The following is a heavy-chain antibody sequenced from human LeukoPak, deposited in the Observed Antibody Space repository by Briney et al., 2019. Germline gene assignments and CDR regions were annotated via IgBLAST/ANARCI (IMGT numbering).Heavy chain of an antibody. J-gene: IGHJ4*02. CDR1: GGSFSSGGYS. Sequence: SQTLSLTCAVSGGSFSSGGYSWSWLRQPPGTGLEWIGYIYHSGSTYYNPSLKSRVTISVDRSKNQFSLKLSSVTAADTAVYYCARWWFASEIFDYWGQGTLVTVSS. CDR3: ARWWFASEIFDY. D-gene: IGHD2-15*01. V-gene: IGHV4-30-2*01. CDR2: IYHSGST.